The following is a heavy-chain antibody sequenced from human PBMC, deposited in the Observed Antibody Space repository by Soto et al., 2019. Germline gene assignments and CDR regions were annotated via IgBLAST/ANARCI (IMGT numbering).Heavy chain of an antibody. CDR2: ITEDGSGT. D-gene: IGHD2-8*01. CDR1: GFTFSSYP. Sequence: GGSLRLSCATSGFTFSSYPIHWVRQAPGKGPVWVSRITEDGSGTTYADSVKGRFTVTRDNAKNTMYLQMSGLGAEDTAVYHCVRGTNGWRGMDYWGQGTLVTVSS. J-gene: IGHJ4*02. CDR3: VRGTNGWRGMDY. V-gene: IGHV3-74*01.